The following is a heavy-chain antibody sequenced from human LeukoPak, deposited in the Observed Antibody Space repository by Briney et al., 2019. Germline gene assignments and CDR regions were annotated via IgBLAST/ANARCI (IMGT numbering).Heavy chain of an antibody. Sequence: ASVKISCKASGYTFTSYDINWVRQATGQGLEWMGWMNPNSGNTGYAQKFQGRVTITRNTSISTAYMELSSLRSEDTAVYYCARVRWGSGIAAAGTWFDPWGQGTLVTVSS. V-gene: IGHV1-8*03. CDR2: MNPNSGNT. CDR1: GYTFTSYD. D-gene: IGHD6-13*01. CDR3: ARVRWGSGIAAAGTWFDP. J-gene: IGHJ5*02.